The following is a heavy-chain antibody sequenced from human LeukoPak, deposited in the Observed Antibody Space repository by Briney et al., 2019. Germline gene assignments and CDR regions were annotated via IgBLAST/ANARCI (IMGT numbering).Heavy chain of an antibody. V-gene: IGHV1-18*01. J-gene: IGHJ5*02. CDR3: AREVEYSSSSWFDP. Sequence: ASVKDSCKDSRYTFISYGLCWVRQAPGRGVGWMGWISAYNGNTNYAQTLQGRVTMTTDTSTSTAYMELRSLRSHDTAVYYCAREVEYSSSSWFDPWGQGTLVTVSS. CDR2: ISAYNGNT. D-gene: IGHD6-6*01. CDR1: RYTFISYG.